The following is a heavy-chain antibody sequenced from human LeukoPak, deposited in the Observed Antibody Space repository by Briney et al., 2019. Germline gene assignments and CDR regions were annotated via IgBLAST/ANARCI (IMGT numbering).Heavy chain of an antibody. CDR1: GGTFSSYA. Sequence: GASVEVSCKASGGTFSSYAISWVRQAPGQGLEWMGRIIPILGIANYAQKFQGRVTITADKSTSTAYMELSSLRSEDTAVYYCARNKPTNYYDSSGPAPSDAFDIWGQGTMVTVSS. J-gene: IGHJ3*02. V-gene: IGHV1-69*04. D-gene: IGHD3-22*01. CDR2: IIPILGIA. CDR3: ARNKPTNYYDSSGPAPSDAFDI.